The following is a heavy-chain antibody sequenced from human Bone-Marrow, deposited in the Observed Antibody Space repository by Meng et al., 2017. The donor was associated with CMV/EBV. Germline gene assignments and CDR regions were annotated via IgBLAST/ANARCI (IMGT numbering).Heavy chain of an antibody. D-gene: IGHD6-6*01. CDR1: GFTFVTYG. V-gene: IGHV3-23*01. CDR2: LSDDGDTT. Sequence: GGSLRLSCAASGFTFVTYGMSWVRQAPGKGLEWVSSLSDDGDTTYLADSVKGRFTISRDNSKNTLYLQMNSLRAEDTAVYYCAKSMVYSSSSVGPHYYYGMDVWGQGTTVTVSS. J-gene: IGHJ6*02. CDR3: AKSMVYSSSSVGPHYYYGMDV.